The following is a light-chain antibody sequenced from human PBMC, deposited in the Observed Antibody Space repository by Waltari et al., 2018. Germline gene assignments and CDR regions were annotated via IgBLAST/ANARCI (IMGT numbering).Light chain of an antibody. CDR3: LQYKSYPNT. V-gene: IGKV1-17*01. J-gene: IGKJ2*01. Sequence: DIQMTQSPSSLSASVGDRVTITCRASQGFRNDLGWYQQQPGKAPKRLINAASSLESGVPSRFSGSESGTEFTLTISSLQPEDFATYYCLQYKSYPNTFGQGTKLEIK. CDR1: QGFRND. CDR2: AAS.